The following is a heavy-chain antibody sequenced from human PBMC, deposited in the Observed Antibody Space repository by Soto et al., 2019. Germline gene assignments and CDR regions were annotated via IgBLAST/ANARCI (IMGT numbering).Heavy chain of an antibody. CDR1: GGTFSSYA. D-gene: IGHD1-26*01. CDR2: IIPILGIA. J-gene: IGHJ6*02. Sequence: ASVKVSCKASGGTFSSYAISWVRQAPGQGLEWMGGIIPILGIANYAQKFQGRVTITADKSTSTAYMELSSLRSEDTAVYYCARGFSEVESAPYSSGSYYYYYGMDVWGQGTTVTVSS. CDR3: ARGFSEVESAPYSSGSYYYYYGMDV. V-gene: IGHV1-69*10.